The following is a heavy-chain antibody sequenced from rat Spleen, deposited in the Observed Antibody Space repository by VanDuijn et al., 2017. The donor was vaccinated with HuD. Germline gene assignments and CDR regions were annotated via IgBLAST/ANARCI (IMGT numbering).Heavy chain of an antibody. D-gene: IGHD1-5*01. Sequence: EVQLVESGGGLVQPGGSLKLSCAASGFAFSSYGMNWVRQAPPKGLKWVASISPSGNYTYYRDSVKGRFTISRDNAKSTLYLQMNSLRSEDTATYSWTSVGTTGIPRGYWGQGFMVTVSS. V-gene: IGHV5-19*01. CDR1: GFAFSSYG. J-gene: IGHJ2*01. CDR2: ISPSGNYT. CDR3: TSVGTTGIPRGY.